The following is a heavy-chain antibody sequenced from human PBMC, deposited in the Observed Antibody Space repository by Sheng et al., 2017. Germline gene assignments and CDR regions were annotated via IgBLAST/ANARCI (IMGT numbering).Heavy chain of an antibody. J-gene: IGHJ4*02. CDR2: ISYDGSNK. Sequence: QVQLVESGGGVVQPGRSLRLSCAASGFTFSSYAMHWVRQAPGKGLEWVAVISYDGSNKYYADSVKGRFTISRDNSKNTLYLQMNSLRAEDTAVYYCARGERGYSGFDYWGQGTLVT. CDR3: ARGERGYSGFDY. CDR1: GFTFSSYA. V-gene: IGHV3-30*01. D-gene: IGHD5-12*01.